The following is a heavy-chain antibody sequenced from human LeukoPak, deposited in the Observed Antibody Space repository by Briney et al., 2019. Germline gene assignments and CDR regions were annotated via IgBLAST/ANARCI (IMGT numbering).Heavy chain of an antibody. CDR2: IWYDGSNK. D-gene: IGHD4-23*01. Sequence: GGSLRLSCAASGFTFSSYGMHCVRQAPGKGLEWVAVIWYDGSNKYYADSVKGRFTISRDNSKNTVYLQMNSLRAEDTAVYYCARDRPYGGPLYWGQGTLVTVSS. V-gene: IGHV3-33*01. J-gene: IGHJ4*02. CDR1: GFTFSSYG. CDR3: ARDRPYGGPLY.